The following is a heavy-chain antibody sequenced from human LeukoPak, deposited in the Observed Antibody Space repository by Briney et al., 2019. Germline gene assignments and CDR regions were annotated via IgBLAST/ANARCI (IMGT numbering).Heavy chain of an antibody. CDR3: ARGLPFDY. V-gene: IGHV3-21*01. Sequence: GGSLRLSCTASGFTFGDYAMSWIRQAPGKGLEWVSSISSSSSYIYYADSVKGRFTISRDNAKNSLYLQMNSLRAEDTAVYYCARGLPFDYWGQGTLVTVSS. J-gene: IGHJ4*02. CDR1: GFTFGDYA. CDR2: ISSSSSYI.